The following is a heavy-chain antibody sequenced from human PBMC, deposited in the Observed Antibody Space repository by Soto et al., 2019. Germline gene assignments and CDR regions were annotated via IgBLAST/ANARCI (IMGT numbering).Heavy chain of an antibody. CDR3: VKDQAGDYALFFPS. J-gene: IGHJ5*02. CDR2: ISGSGAKT. V-gene: IGHV3-23*01. D-gene: IGHD4-17*01. CDR1: GFSFSAYA. Sequence: GGSLRLSCAASGFSFSAYAMSWVRQAPGKGLEWVSAISGSGAKTFYAGSVKGRFTISRDNSNDTVFLHLKSLRVEDTAVYYCVKDQAGDYALFFPSWGQGTPVTVSS.